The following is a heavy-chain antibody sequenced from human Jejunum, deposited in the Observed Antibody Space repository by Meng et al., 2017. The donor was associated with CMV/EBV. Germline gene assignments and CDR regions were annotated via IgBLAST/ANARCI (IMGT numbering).Heavy chain of an antibody. V-gene: IGHV3-23*01. CDR3: AKSDCDTIHCKRFDY. D-gene: IGHD2/OR15-2a*01. Sequence: SGFTFSSYAMSGVRQAPGKGLEWVSSISGSGDSTYYADSVKGRFTISRDNSKNTLYLQMNSLRAEDTAVYYCAKSDCDTIHCKRFDYWGQGTLVTVSS. J-gene: IGHJ4*02. CDR2: ISGSGDST. CDR1: GFTFSSYA.